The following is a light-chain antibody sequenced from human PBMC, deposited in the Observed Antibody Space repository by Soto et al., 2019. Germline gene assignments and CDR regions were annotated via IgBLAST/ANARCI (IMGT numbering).Light chain of an antibody. Sequence: QPALTQPPSASGSPGQSVTISCTGTSSDVGGYKYVSWYQQYPGKAPKLMIYAVSERPSGVPDRFSGSKSGNTASLTVSGLQAEDEADYYCSSYAGSNNYVFGTGTKVTVL. CDR2: AVS. V-gene: IGLV2-8*01. J-gene: IGLJ1*01. CDR1: SSDVGGYKY. CDR3: SSYAGSNNYV.